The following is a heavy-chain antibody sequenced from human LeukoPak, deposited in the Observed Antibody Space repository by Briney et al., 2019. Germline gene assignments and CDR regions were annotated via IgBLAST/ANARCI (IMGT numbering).Heavy chain of an antibody. Sequence: GTLSPTCAVSGGSISSSNWWSWVRQPPGKGLEWVSAISNNGGYTYYADSVQGRFTISRDNSKSTLYLQMNSLRAEDTAVYYCANLGLDSLDVWGQGTTVTVSS. D-gene: IGHD3/OR15-3a*01. CDR1: GGSISSSN. CDR3: ANLGLDSLDV. CDR2: ISNNGGYT. V-gene: IGHV3-23*01. J-gene: IGHJ6*02.